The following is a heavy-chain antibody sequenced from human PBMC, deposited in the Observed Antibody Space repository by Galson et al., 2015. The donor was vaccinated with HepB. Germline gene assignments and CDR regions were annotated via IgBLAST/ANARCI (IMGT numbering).Heavy chain of an antibody. CDR3: ARGPTTVSIPFWYFDL. CDR1: GHTFTTYS. CDR2: ITPFYGTT. V-gene: IGHV1-69*13. J-gene: IGHJ2*01. D-gene: IGHD4-17*01. Sequence: SVKVSCKASGHTFTTYSISWVRHAPGQGLEWMGGITPFYGTTNYAQNFQGRVTITADESMSTAYIELSSLRSEDTAVYYCARGPTTVSIPFWYFDLWGRGTLVTVSS.